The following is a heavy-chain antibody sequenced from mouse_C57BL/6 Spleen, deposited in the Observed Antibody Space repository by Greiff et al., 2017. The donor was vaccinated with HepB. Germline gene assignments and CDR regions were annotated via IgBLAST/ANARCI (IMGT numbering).Heavy chain of an antibody. J-gene: IGHJ2*01. Sequence: QVQLQQSGAELARPGASVKLSCKASGYTFTSYGISWVKQRTGQGLEWIGEIYPRSGNTYYNEKFKGKATLTADKSSSTAYMELRSLTSEDSAVYFCASYGNYPYYFDYWGQGTTLTVSS. CDR1: GYTFTSYG. CDR3: ASYGNYPYYFDY. CDR2: IYPRSGNT. D-gene: IGHD2-1*01. V-gene: IGHV1-81*01.